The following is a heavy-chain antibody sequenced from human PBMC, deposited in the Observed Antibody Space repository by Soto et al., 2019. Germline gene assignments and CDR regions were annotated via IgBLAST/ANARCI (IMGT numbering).Heavy chain of an antibody. D-gene: IGHD3-10*01. V-gene: IGHV3-23*01. CDR3: ARDQILLWFGELSPAFDI. J-gene: IGHJ3*02. CDR2: INGGDDSE. CDR1: GFTFRSSP. Sequence: GGSLRLSCAVSGFTFRSSPMSWVRRAPGKGLEWVSGINGGDDSEHYAESVRGRFTIIRDNSKNTLLLQMNSLRSEDTAVYYCARDQILLWFGELSPAFDIWGQGTMVTVSS.